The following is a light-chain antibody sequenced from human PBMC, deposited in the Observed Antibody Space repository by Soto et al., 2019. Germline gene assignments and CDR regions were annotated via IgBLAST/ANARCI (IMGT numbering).Light chain of an antibody. Sequence: QSALTQPASVSGSPGQSNTISCTGTSSDIGAYNYVSWYQQHPGKAPKLLIYVLTNRPSGVPNRFSGSKSGNTASLTISGLQAEDDADYYCSSYTTSHTLVFGGGTKLTVL. CDR3: SSYTTSHTLV. J-gene: IGLJ3*02. CDR1: SSDIGAYNY. CDR2: VLT. V-gene: IGLV2-14*01.